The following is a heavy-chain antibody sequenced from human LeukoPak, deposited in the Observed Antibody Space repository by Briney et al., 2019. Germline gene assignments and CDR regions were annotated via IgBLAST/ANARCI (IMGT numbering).Heavy chain of an antibody. CDR1: GFSVTNNY. J-gene: IGHJ4*02. CDR3: ARGDGYNFFDY. CDR2: FYVGGAT. V-gene: IGHV3-53*01. D-gene: IGHD5-24*01. Sequence: PGGSLRLSCAVSGFSVTNNYMSWVRQAPGKGLEWVSVFYVGGATYYADSVKGRFTISRDNSENTLYLQMKSLRAEDTAVYYCARGDGYNFFDYWGQGTLVTVSP.